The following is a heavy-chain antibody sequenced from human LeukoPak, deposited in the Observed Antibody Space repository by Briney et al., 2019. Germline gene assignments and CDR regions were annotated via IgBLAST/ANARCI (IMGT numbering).Heavy chain of an antibody. CDR2: IYYSGST. D-gene: IGHD3-10*01. Sequence: PSETLSLTCTVSGGSISSSSYYWGWIRQPPGKGLEWIGSIYYSGSTYYNVSLKSRVTISVDTSKTQFSLKLSSVTAADTAVYYCARQDYYNSALDYWGQGTLVTVSS. CDR3: ARQDYYNSALDY. J-gene: IGHJ4*02. V-gene: IGHV4-39*01. CDR1: GGSISSSSYY.